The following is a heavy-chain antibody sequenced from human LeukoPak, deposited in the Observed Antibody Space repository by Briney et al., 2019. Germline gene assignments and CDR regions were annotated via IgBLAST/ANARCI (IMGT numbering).Heavy chain of an antibody. D-gene: IGHD3-22*01. CDR1: GYTFTSYG. J-gene: IGHJ4*02. CDR3: ARELDYDSSGYYYRLDY. V-gene: IGHV1-18*01. CDR2: ISAYNGNT. Sequence: GESLKISCKASGYTFTSYGISWVRQAPGQGLEWMGWISAYNGNTNYAQKLQGRVTMTTDTSTTTAYMELRSLRSDDTAVYYCARELDYDSSGYYYRLDYWGQGTLVTVSS.